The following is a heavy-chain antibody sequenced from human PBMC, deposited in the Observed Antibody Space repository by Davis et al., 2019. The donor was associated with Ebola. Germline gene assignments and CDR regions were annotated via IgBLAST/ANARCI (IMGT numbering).Heavy chain of an antibody. CDR2: INPSGGST. J-gene: IGHJ4*02. V-gene: IGHV1-46*01. CDR3: ARGGILAAAGFDY. D-gene: IGHD6-13*01. Sequence: SVTVSRLASRYILTSYYMHWVRPPPRQGLEWMGIINPSGGSTSYAQKFQGRVTMTRDTSTSTVYMELSSLRSEDTAVYYCARGGILAAAGFDYWGQGTLVTVSS. CDR1: RYILTSYY.